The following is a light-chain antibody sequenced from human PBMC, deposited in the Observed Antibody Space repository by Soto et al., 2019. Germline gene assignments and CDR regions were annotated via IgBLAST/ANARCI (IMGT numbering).Light chain of an antibody. CDR3: KQHRGSPPYT. CDR2: GTS. CDR1: QTVHSSF. Sequence: EVVLTQSPGTLSLSPGDRATVSCRASQTVHSSFFAWYQQKGGQAPRLLIYGTSNRAAGIPDRFSGHGSGTDVTLIIDGLEPEDFSMYFCKQHRGSPPYTFVRGTRVEI. V-gene: IGKV3-20*01. J-gene: IGKJ2*01.